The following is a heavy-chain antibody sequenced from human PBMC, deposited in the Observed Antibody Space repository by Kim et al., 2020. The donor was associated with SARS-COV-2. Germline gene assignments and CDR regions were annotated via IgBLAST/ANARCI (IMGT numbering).Heavy chain of an antibody. J-gene: IGHJ3*02. D-gene: IGHD3-9*01. Sequence: SRVTISVDTSTNQFSLKLSSVTAADTAVYYCARLCYDILTGYLSVAAFDIWGQGTMVTVSS. V-gene: IGHV4-39*01. CDR3: ARLCYDILTGYLSVAAFDI.